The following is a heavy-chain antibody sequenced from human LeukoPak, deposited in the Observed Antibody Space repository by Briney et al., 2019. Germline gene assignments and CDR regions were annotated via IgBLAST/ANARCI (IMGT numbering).Heavy chain of an antibody. CDR1: GGTFSSYA. D-gene: IGHD3-22*01. Sequence: ASVKVSCKASGGTFSSYAISWVRQAPGQGLEWMGGIIPIFGTANYAQKFQGRVTITTDESTSTAYMELSSLRSEDTAVYYCAREGSPYYYDSSGSQYWGQGTLVTVSS. J-gene: IGHJ4*02. V-gene: IGHV1-69*05. CDR2: IIPIFGTA. CDR3: AREGSPYYYDSSGSQY.